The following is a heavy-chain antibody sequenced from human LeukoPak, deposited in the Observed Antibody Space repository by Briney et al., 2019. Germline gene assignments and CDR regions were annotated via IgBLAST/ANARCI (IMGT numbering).Heavy chain of an antibody. CDR2: IYYSGST. J-gene: IGHJ4*02. Sequence: SETLSLTCTVSGGSTSSSSYYWGWFRQPPGKGLEWIGSIYYSGSTYYNPSLKSRVTISVDTSKNRFSLKLSSVTAADTAVYYCARHRSGWLQSSFDYWGQGTLVTVSS. CDR3: ARHRSGWLQSSFDY. D-gene: IGHD5-24*01. CDR1: GGSTSSSSYY. V-gene: IGHV4-39*01.